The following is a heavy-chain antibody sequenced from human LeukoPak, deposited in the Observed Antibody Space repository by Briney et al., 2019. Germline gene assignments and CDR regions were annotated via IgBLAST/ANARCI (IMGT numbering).Heavy chain of an antibody. CDR3: ARGRLEYCSGGSCYSLHP. Sequence: SETLSLTCTVSGVSITSYYWTWIRQPAGKGLEWIGRIHASGSTTYNPSLKSRVTISVDTSKNQFSLKLSSVTAADTAVYYCARGRLEYCSGGSCYSLHPWGQGTLVTVSS. CDR2: IHASGST. D-gene: IGHD2-15*01. J-gene: IGHJ5*02. CDR1: GVSITSYY. V-gene: IGHV4-4*07.